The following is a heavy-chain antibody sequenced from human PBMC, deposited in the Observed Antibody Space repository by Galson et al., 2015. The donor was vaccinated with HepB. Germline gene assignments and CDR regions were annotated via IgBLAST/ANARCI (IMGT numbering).Heavy chain of an antibody. Sequence: SVKVSCKASGFTFTSSAVQWVRQARGQRLEWIGWIVVGSGNTNYAQKFQERVTITRDMSTSTAYMELSSLRSEDTAVYYCAAVGVGAHDAFDIWGQGTTVTVSS. D-gene: IGHD1-26*01. CDR3: AAVGVGAHDAFDI. V-gene: IGHV1-58*01. CDR1: GFTFTSSA. J-gene: IGHJ3*02. CDR2: IVVGSGNT.